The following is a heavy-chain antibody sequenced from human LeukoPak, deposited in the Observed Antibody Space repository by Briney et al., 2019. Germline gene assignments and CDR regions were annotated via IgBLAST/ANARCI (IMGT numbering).Heavy chain of an antibody. V-gene: IGHV4-61*02. CDR1: GGPISSASYH. D-gene: IGHD6-13*01. J-gene: IGHJ4*02. CDR3: AMRERLAAAFDY. CDR2: IYTSGST. Sequence: PSQTLSLTCTVSGGPISSASYHWSWIRQPAGKGLEWIGRIYTSGSTNYNPSLKSRVTISVDTSKNQFSLKLSSVTAADTAVYYCAMRERLAAAFDYWGQGTLVTVSS.